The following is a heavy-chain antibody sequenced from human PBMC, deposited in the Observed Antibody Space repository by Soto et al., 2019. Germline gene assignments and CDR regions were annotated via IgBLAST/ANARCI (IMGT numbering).Heavy chain of an antibody. D-gene: IGHD1-26*01. Sequence: GGSLRLSCAASGFTFSSYAMSWVRQAPGKGLEWVSAISGSGGSTYYADSVKGRFTISRDNSKNTLYLQMNSLRAEDTAVYYCATANGEEWELLGGHYYFDYWGQGTLVTVSS. CDR3: ATANGEEWELLGGHYYFDY. CDR1: GFTFSSYA. CDR2: ISGSGGST. J-gene: IGHJ4*02. V-gene: IGHV3-23*01.